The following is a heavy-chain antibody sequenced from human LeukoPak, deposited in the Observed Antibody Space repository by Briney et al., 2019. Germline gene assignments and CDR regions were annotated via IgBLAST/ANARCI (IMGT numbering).Heavy chain of an antibody. CDR2: TIPLLGTT. Sequence: ASVKVSCKTSGGIFSSYAFSWVRQAPGQGLEWMGGTIPLLGTTNFAQKFQGRVTITAEDSTSTVYIELSSLRSEDTAVYYCAGAGSYCGGDCYLGDYWGQGTLVTVSS. V-gene: IGHV1-69*13. CDR1: GGIFSSYA. D-gene: IGHD2-21*01. CDR3: AGAGSYCGGDCYLGDY. J-gene: IGHJ4*02.